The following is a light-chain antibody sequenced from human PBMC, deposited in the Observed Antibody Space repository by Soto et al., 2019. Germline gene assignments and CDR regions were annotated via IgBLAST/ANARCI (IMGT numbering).Light chain of an antibody. CDR3: QQSDSTPHT. J-gene: IGKJ1*01. Sequence: DIQMSQSPSSLSASVGDRVTISCRARQSITRYLHWYRQKPGKAPELLIHAVSTLQIGVPSSFSGSGSGTDFTLTISSLRPEDSATYYCQQSDSTPHTFGHGTKVEI. CDR2: AVS. CDR1: QSITRY. V-gene: IGKV1-39*01.